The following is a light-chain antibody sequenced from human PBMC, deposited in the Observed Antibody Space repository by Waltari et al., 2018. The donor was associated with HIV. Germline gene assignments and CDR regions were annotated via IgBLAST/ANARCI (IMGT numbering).Light chain of an antibody. CDR1: SGHSSYI. V-gene: IGLV4-60*03. Sequence: QPVVTQSSSASASLGSSAELTCTLSSGHSSYIIAWHQQQPGKAPRYLMKVEGSGTYNKVSGVPDRFSGSSSGADRYLTISNVQSDDEADYYCETWDSNIRVFGGGTKLTVL. CDR2: VEGSGTY. CDR3: ETWDSNIRV. J-gene: IGLJ3*02.